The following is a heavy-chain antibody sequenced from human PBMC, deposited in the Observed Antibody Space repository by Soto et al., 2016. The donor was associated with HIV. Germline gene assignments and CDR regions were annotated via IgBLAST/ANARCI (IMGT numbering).Heavy chain of an antibody. CDR1: GFTFNSYG. CDR2: IWYDGSNT. D-gene: IGHD3-16*01. J-gene: IGHJ3*02. V-gene: IGHV3-33*01. Sequence: VQLVESGGGVVQPGRSLRLSCAASGFTFNSYGMHWVRQAPGKGLEWVAVIWYDGSNTNYADSVKGRFTISRDNSKNTLYLHVNSLRAEDTAVYYCARRGALTLGDAFHIWGQGTMVTVSS. CDR3: ARRGALTLGDAFHI.